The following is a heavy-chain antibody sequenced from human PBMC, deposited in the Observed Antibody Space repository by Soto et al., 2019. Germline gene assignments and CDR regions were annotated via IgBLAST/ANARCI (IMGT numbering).Heavy chain of an antibody. J-gene: IGHJ4*02. CDR1: GFNFKKFA. V-gene: IGHV3-23*01. CDR3: AKADGQQWLIPHLDN. Sequence: GGSLRLSCVASGFNFKKFAMAWVRQAAGEGLEWVSGISCCGGSASYADSVKGRFSIARDDSKNTVSLQLNGLRVEDTAQYYCAKADGQQWLIPHLDNWGQGTLVTVSS. D-gene: IGHD6-19*01. CDR2: ISCCGGSA.